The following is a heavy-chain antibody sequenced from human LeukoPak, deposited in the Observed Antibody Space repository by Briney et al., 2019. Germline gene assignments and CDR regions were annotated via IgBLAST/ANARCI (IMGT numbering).Heavy chain of an antibody. CDR1: GFTFDDKG. V-gene: IGHV3-66*01. CDR3: AELGITMIGGV. D-gene: IGHD3-10*02. Sequence: QPGGSPRLSCAASGFTFDDKGMSWVRQAPGKGLEWVSVIYSGGSTYYADSVKGRFTISRDNAKNSLYLQMNSLRAEDTAVYYCAELGITMIGGVWGKGTTVTISS. CDR2: IYSGGST. J-gene: IGHJ6*04.